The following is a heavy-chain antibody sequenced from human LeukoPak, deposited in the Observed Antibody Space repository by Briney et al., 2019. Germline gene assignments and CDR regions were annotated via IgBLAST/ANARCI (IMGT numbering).Heavy chain of an antibody. J-gene: IGHJ4*02. CDR1: GGSISSYY. CDR3: ATVLSGSYYPGSFDY. Sequence: SETLSLTCTVSGGSISSYYWSWIRQPPGKGLEWIGYIYYSGSTNYNPSLKSRVTILVDTSKNQFSLKLSSVTAADTAVYYCATVLSGSYYPGSFDYWGQGTLVTVSS. V-gene: IGHV4-59*01. CDR2: IYYSGST. D-gene: IGHD3-10*01.